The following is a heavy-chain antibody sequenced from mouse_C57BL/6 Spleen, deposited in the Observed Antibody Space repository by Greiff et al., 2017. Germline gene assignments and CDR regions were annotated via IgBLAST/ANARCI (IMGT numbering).Heavy chain of an antibody. V-gene: IGHV1-61*01. J-gene: IGHJ2*01. D-gene: IGHD4-1*01. CDR1: GYTFTSYW. Sequence: VQLQQPGAELVRPGSSVKLSCKASGYTFTSYWMDWVKQRPGQGLEWIGNIYPSDSETHYNQKFKDKATLTVDKSSSTAYMQLSSLTSEDSAVYYCAREPGGFDYWGQGTTLTVSS. CDR3: AREPGGFDY. CDR2: IYPSDSET.